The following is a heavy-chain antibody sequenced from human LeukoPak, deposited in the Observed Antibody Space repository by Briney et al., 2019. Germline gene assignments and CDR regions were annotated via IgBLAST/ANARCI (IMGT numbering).Heavy chain of an antibody. CDR3: ARVSRDYCGSGSYYKSYDY. CDR2: IYYSGST. Sequence: SETLSLTCTVSGGSISSYYWSWIRQPPGKGLEWIGYIYYSGSTNYNPSLKSRVTISVDTSKNQFPLKLSSVTAADTAVYYCARVSRDYCGSGSYYKSYDYWGQGTLVTVSS. J-gene: IGHJ4*02. D-gene: IGHD3-10*01. V-gene: IGHV4-59*01. CDR1: GGSISSYY.